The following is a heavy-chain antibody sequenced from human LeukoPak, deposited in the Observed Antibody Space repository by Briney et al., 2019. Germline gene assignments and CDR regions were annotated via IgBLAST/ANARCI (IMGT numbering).Heavy chain of an antibody. CDR2: INHSGST. Sequence: SETLSLTCAVYGVSFSGYYWNWIRQPPGKGLEWIGEINHSGSTNYNPSLKSRVTISVDTSKNQFSLKLSSVTAADTAVYYCARVQWLLLRQPFDYWGQGTLVTVSS. CDR1: GVSFSGYY. D-gene: IGHD3-22*01. V-gene: IGHV4-34*01. CDR3: ARVQWLLLRQPFDY. J-gene: IGHJ4*02.